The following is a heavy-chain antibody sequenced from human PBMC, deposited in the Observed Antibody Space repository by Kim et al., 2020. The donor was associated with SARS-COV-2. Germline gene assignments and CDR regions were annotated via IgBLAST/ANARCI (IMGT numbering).Heavy chain of an antibody. CDR2: ADYSGKT. D-gene: IGHD6-19*01. CDR1: GGSLSSSSYY. CDR3: ARDQSDSSGGDVAFYY. Sequence: SETLSLTCTASGGSLSSSSYYWGWIRQPPGMGLEWIGTADYSGKTYYNPSLKRRTTISVDTSKNQFSLKLGPVTAADTAVYYCARDQSDSSGGDVAFYY. J-gene: IGHJ6*01. V-gene: IGHV4-39*02.